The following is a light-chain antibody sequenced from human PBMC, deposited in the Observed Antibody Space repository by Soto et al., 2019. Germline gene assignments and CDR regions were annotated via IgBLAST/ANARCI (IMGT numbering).Light chain of an antibody. J-gene: IGLJ1*01. CDR2: DNN. V-gene: IGLV1-51*01. CDR1: GSNIGNNF. CDR3: GTWDASLSAYV. Sequence: QSVLRQPPSVSAAPGQRVTISCSGSGSNIGNNFVSWYQQLPRTAPKLLIYDNNKRPSGIPDRFSASRSGTSATLGISGLQTGDEADYYCGTWDASLSAYVFGTGTKLTVL.